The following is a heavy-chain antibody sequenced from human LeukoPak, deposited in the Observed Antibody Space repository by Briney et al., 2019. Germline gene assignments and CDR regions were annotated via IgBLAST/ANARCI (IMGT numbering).Heavy chain of an antibody. Sequence: GGSLTLSCAASGFTFSSYAMSWVRQAPGKGLEWVSGISGSGGSTYYADSVKGRFTISRDNTKNTLYLQMSSLRAEDTAVYYCAKLPQTYVWGRYFDYWGQGTLVTVSS. J-gene: IGHJ4*02. V-gene: IGHV3-23*01. CDR2: ISGSGGST. D-gene: IGHD3-16*01. CDR1: GFTFSSYA. CDR3: AKLPQTYVWGRYFDY.